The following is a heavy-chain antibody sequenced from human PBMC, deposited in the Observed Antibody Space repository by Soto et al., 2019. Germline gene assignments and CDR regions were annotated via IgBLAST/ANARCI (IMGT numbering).Heavy chain of an antibody. Sequence: QVQLVQSGAEVKKPGASVKVSCKASGYDFTNFYIHWVRQAPGQGLEWMGWLNPNTGATNFARKFQGRVNMSRDTSINTAYMELRRLRSDDTALYYCAKFGCGAGPCYSDYWGQGTLVTVSS. CDR2: LNPNTGAT. CDR3: AKFGCGAGPCYSDY. J-gene: IGHJ4*02. V-gene: IGHV1-2*02. CDR1: GYDFTNFY. D-gene: IGHD1-1*01.